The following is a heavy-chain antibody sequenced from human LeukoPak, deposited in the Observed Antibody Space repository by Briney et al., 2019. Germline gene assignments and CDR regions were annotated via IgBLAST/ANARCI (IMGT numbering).Heavy chain of an antibody. CDR1: GGTFSSYA. CDR2: IIPIFGTA. V-gene: IGHV1-69*05. CDR3: ARGRLWFSYFDY. J-gene: IGHJ4*02. Sequence: SVKVSCKASGGTFSSYAISWVRQAPGQGLEWMGGIIPIFGTANYAQKFQGRVTVTTDESTSTAYMELSSLRSEDTAVYYCARGRLWFSYFDYWGQGTLVTVSS. D-gene: IGHD3-10*01.